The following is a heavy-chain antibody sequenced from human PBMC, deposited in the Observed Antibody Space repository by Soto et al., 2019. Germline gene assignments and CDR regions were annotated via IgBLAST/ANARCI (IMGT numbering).Heavy chain of an antibody. V-gene: IGHV4-30-4*01. CDR1: GGSISSGNYY. CDR2: ISYSGST. Sequence: PSETLSLTCTVSGGSISSGNYYWSWIRQPPGKGLEWIGFISYSGSTYYSASLKSRFTISVDTSKNQFSLNLGFVTAADTAVYYCAKMGTPATGLYYFDYWRQGTLVTVSS. CDR3: AKMGTPATGLYYFDY. J-gene: IGHJ4*02. D-gene: IGHD1-7*01.